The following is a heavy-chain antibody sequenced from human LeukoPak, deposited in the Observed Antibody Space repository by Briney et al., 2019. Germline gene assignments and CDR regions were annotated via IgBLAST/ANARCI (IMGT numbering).Heavy chain of an antibody. V-gene: IGHV3-21*05. CDR2: ISSSSSYT. D-gene: IGHD5-18*01. J-gene: IGHJ4*02. CDR1: GFTFSSYS. Sequence: GGSLRLSCAASGFTFSSYSMNWVRQAPGKGLEWVSYISSSSSYTNYADSVKGRFTISRDNAKNSLYLQMNSLRAEDTAVYYCARVGWVNVDTAMMFDYWGQGTLVTVSS. CDR3: ARVGWVNVDTAMMFDY.